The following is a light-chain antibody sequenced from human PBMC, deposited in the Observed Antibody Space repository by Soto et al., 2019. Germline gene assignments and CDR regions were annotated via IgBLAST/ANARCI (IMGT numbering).Light chain of an antibody. CDR2: EVN. V-gene: IGLV2-23*02. J-gene: IGLJ3*02. CDR3: CSYADGSSFEWV. CDR1: SSDVGCYNL. Sequence: QSALTQPASVSGSLGQSITISCTGTSSDVGCYNLVSWYQQHPGKAPKLMIYEVNKRPSEVSNRFSGSKSVNTASLTISGLQAEDEAHYYCCSYADGSSFEWVFGGGTKLTVL.